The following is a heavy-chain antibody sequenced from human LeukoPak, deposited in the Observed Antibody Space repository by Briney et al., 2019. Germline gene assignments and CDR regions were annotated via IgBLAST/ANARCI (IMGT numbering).Heavy chain of an antibody. Sequence: PSETLSLTCAVSGGSVSTKNWWNWVRQAPGKGLECIGEIFHSGSTNYNPSLKSRVTISVDTSKNQFSLKLSSVTAADTAVYYCARHGGEFDYWGQGTLVTVSS. V-gene: IGHV4-4*02. D-gene: IGHD3-16*01. CDR1: GGSVSTKNW. CDR2: IFHSGST. CDR3: ARHGGEFDY. J-gene: IGHJ4*02.